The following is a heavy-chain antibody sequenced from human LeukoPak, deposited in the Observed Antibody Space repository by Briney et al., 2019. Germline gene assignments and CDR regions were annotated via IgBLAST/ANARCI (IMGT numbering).Heavy chain of an antibody. CDR1: GGSFSGYY. CDR2: INHSGST. D-gene: IGHD6-13*01. CDR3: ARGREIAAAGTGNWFDP. J-gene: IGHJ5*02. V-gene: IGHV4-34*01. Sequence: SETLSLTCAVYGGSFSGYYWSWIRQPPGKGLEWIGEINHSGSTNHNPSLKSRVTISVDTSKNQFSLKLSSVTAADTAVYYCARGREIAAAGTGNWFDPWGQGTLVTVSS.